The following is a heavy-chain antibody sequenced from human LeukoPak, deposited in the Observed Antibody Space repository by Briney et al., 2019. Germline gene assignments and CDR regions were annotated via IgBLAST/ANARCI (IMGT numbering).Heavy chain of an antibody. CDR1: GFTFSSYA. Sequence: GGSLRLSCAASGFTFSSYAMSWVRKAPGKGLEWVSTISGSGGRTYFTDSVKGRFTISRDNSKNTLYLQMNSLGAEDTAVYYCAKHQQIYGDSLMDVWGQGTTVTVSS. CDR3: AKHQQIYGDSLMDV. D-gene: IGHD4-17*01. J-gene: IGHJ6*02. V-gene: IGHV3-23*01. CDR2: ISGSGGRT.